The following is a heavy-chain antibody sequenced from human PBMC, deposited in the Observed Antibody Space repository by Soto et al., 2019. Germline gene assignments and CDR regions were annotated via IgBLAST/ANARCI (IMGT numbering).Heavy chain of an antibody. Sequence: QVQMMQSGAEVKKPGASVKVSCKASGYTFTNYGITWVRQAPGQGLEWMGWISAYNGRTNYAQKVQDRVTMTTETFTSTAYMELRSLRSDETAVYYCARGTFDHNGSSDYWGQGTLVTVSS. J-gene: IGHJ4*02. CDR1: GYTFTNYG. CDR3: ARGTFDHNGSSDY. V-gene: IGHV1-18*04. D-gene: IGHD6-6*01. CDR2: ISAYNGRT.